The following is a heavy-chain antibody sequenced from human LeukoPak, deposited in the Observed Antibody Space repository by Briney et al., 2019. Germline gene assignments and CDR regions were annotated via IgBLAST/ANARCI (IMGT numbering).Heavy chain of an antibody. J-gene: IGHJ3*02. CDR3: ARGLRDSLTGNDVLDM. D-gene: IGHD3-9*01. V-gene: IGHV1-8*01. CDR1: GNFLSTHD. Sequence: GASVKVSCKASGNFLSTHDINWVRQAPGQGLEWMGWMKFNGGYTGYAQKFRNRVIMTRDASITTAYMELRILRSEDTALYFCARGLRDSLTGNDVLDMWGLGTMVIVSS. CDR2: MKFNGGYT.